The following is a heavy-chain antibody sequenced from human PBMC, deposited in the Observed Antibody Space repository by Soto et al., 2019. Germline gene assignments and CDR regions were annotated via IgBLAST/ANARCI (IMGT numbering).Heavy chain of an antibody. CDR2: IYYSGST. CDR1: GGSISSSSYY. CDR3: AGVVPAAHYAFDI. J-gene: IGHJ3*02. V-gene: IGHV4-39*01. D-gene: IGHD2-2*01. Sequence: QLQLQESGPGLVKPSETLSLTCTVSGGSISSSSYYWGWIRQPPGKGLEWIGSIYYSGSTYYNPSLKSRVTISVDTSKNQCSLKLSSVTAADTAVYYCAGVVPAAHYAFDIWGQGTMVTVSS.